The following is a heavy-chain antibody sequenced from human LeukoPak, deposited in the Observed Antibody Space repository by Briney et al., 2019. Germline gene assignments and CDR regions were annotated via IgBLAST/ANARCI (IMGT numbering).Heavy chain of an antibody. D-gene: IGHD5-18*01. CDR1: GFTFDDYG. CDR2: INWNGGGT. Sequence: GGSLRLSCAASGFTFDDYGMSWVRQAPGQGLEWDSGINWNGGGTGYADSVKGRFTISRDNAKNSQYLLMNSLRAEDTALYYCARDTAMVGDAFDIWGQGTMVTVSS. J-gene: IGHJ3*02. CDR3: ARDTAMVGDAFDI. V-gene: IGHV3-20*04.